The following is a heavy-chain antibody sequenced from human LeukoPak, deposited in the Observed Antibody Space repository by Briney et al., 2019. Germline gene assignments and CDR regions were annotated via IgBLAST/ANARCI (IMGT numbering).Heavy chain of an antibody. CDR1: GFIFNTYV. Sequence: GGSLRLSCAASGFIFNTYVMHWVRQAPGKGPEWLAFIRYDGSNKNYADSVKGRFTISRDNAKNSLYLQMNSLRAEDTAVYYCARRFLRGSYYFDYWGQGTLVTVSS. CDR2: IRYDGSNK. J-gene: IGHJ4*02. D-gene: IGHD3-3*01. CDR3: ARRFLRGSYYFDY. V-gene: IGHV3-30*02.